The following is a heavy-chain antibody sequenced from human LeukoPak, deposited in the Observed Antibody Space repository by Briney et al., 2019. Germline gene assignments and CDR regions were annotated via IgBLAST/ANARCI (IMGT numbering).Heavy chain of an antibody. CDR2: INHSGST. D-gene: IGHD2-15*01. CDR1: GGSFSGYY. J-gene: IGHJ2*01. V-gene: IGHV4-34*01. CDR3: ARQRGVVAATPYRYFDL. Sequence: SETLSLTCAVYGGSFSGYYWSWLRQPPGKGLEWIGEINHSGSTNYNPSLKSRVTISVDTSKNQFSLKLSSVTAADTAVYYCARQRGVVAATPYRYFDLWGRGTLVTVSS.